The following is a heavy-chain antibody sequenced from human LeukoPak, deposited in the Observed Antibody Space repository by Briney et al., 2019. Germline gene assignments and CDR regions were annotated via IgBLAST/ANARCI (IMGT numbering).Heavy chain of an antibody. V-gene: IGHV1-2*02. CDR3: ARDAYGDYYEVID. CDR2: INPNNGGT. J-gene: IGHJ4*02. Sequence: ASVKVSCKASGYTFTGYYMHWVRQAPGQGLEWMGWINPNNGGTHYAQKFQGRVTMTRDTSITTAYMELSSLRSEDTAVYYCARDAYGDYYEVIDWGQGTLVTVSS. CDR1: GYTFTGYY. D-gene: IGHD4-17*01.